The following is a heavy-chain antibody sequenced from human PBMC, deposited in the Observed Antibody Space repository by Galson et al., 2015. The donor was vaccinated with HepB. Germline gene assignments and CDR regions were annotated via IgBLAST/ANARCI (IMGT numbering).Heavy chain of an antibody. CDR1: GFTLTTYT. CDR3: ASQRYDGYYNEVDF. J-gene: IGHJ4*02. D-gene: IGHD3-9*01. CDR2: ISHDGSKK. Sequence: SLRLSCAASGFTLTTYTMHWVRQAPGKGLERVALISHDGSKKYYADSVKGQFTISRDIPRNTLYLQMNSLRPEDTAVYYCASQRYDGYYNEVDFLGQGSLVTVSS. V-gene: IGHV3-30-3*01.